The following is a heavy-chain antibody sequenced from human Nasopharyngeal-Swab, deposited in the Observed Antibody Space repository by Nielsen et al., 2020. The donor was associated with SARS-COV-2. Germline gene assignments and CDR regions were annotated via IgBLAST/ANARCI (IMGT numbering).Heavy chain of an antibody. CDR3: ARDRSIVVVTAIRLDY. D-gene: IGHD2-21*02. V-gene: IGHV3-23*01. CDR1: GFTFSSCA. CDR2: ISGSGGST. Sequence: GESLKISCAASGFTFSSCAMSWVRQAPGKGLEWVSAISGSGGSTYYADSVKGRFTISRDNSKNTLYLQMNSLRAEDTAVYYCARDRSIVVVTAIRLDYWGQGTLVTVSS. J-gene: IGHJ4*02.